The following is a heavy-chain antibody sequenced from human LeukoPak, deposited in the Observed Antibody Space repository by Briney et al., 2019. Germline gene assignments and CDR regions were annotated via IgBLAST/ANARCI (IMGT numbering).Heavy chain of an antibody. CDR1: GGSISSGGYC. CDR3: ARIDGYNQLYYFDY. V-gene: IGHV4-31*03. D-gene: IGHD5-24*01. J-gene: IGHJ4*02. Sequence: PSQTLSLTCTVSGGSISSGGYCWSWIRQHPGKGLEWIGYIYYSGSTYYNPSLKSRVTISVDTSKNQFSLKLSSVTAADTAVYYCARIDGYNQLYYFDYWGQGTLVTVSS. CDR2: IYYSGST.